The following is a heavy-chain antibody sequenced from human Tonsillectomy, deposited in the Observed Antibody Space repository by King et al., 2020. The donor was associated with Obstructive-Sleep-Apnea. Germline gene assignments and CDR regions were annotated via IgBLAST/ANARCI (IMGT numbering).Heavy chain of an antibody. V-gene: IGHV3-7*01. CDR1: GFTFRSYW. J-gene: IGHJ4*02. CDR3: VAYMNGNDY. D-gene: IGHD2-21*01. CDR2: IKPDGSEK. Sequence: VQLVESGGGLVQPGGSLRLSCEISGFTFRSYWMTWVRQATGKGLEWVANIKPDGSEKNYVDSVKGRFTISRDNTKNSLYLQMNNLRVEDTAVYYCVAYMNGNDYWGQGTLVTVSS.